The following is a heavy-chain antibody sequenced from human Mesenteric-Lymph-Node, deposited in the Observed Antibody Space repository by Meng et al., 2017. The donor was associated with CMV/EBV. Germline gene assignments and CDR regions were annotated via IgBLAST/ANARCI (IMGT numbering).Heavy chain of an antibody. V-gene: IGHV5-51*01. CDR1: GYSFTSYW. D-gene: IGHD4-17*01. CDR2: IYPGDSDT. CDR3: ARHDYGDYRGVGYYYYYGMDV. J-gene: IGHJ6*02. Sequence: KVSCKGSGYSFTSYWIGWVRQMPGKGLEWMGIIYPGDSDTRYSPSFQGQVTISADKSISTAYPQWSSLKASDTAMYYCARHDYGDYRGVGYYYYYGMDVWGQGTTVTVSS.